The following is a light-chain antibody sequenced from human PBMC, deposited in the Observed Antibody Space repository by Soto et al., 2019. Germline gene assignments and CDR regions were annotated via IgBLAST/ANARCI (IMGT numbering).Light chain of an antibody. CDR1: ESVSTY. CDR3: HQYLNWPPA. Sequence: ETVMTQSPATLSVSPGERATLSCRASESVSTYLAWYQQKPGQTPRLLIYGASARATGIPDRFSGSGSGTEFTRIIRTPQPEDFALSYCHQYLNWPPAFGQGTKVEIK. J-gene: IGKJ1*01. CDR2: GAS. V-gene: IGKV3-15*01.